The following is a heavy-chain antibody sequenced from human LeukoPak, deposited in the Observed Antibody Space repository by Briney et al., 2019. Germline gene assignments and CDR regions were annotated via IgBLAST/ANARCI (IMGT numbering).Heavy chain of an antibody. J-gene: IGHJ3*02. CDR2: ISSSSSYI. CDR1: GFTFSSYS. Sequence: GGSLRLSCAASGFTFSSYSMNWVRQAPGKGLEWVSSISSSSSYIYYADSVKGRFTTSRDNAKNSLYLQMNSLRAEDTAVYYCARAMEYYDSSGYPHDAFDIWGQGTMVTVSS. D-gene: IGHD3-22*01. V-gene: IGHV3-21*01. CDR3: ARAMEYYDSSGYPHDAFDI.